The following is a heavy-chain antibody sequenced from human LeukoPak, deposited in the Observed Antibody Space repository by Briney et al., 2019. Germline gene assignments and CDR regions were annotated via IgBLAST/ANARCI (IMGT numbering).Heavy chain of an antibody. CDR3: ARESSGWYLSAFDI. Sequence: PGGSLRLSCAASGFTFSSYTIHWVRQAPGRGLEWVAVISYDGSNKYYADSVKGRFTISRDNSKNTLYLQMNSLRAEDTAVYYCARESSGWYLSAFDIWGQGTMVTVSS. D-gene: IGHD6-19*01. CDR1: GFTFSSYT. J-gene: IGHJ3*02. CDR2: ISYDGSNK. V-gene: IGHV3-30-3*01.